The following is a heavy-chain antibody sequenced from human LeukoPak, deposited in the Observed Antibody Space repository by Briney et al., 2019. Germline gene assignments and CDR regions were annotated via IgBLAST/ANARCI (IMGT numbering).Heavy chain of an antibody. J-gene: IGHJ6*03. V-gene: IGHV3-7*01. D-gene: IGHD3-3*01. Sequence: QSGGSLRLSCAASGFTFSSFYMNWIRQAPGEGLEWVATIDKDGSEKYYVDSVKGRFTISRDNAKNSLSLEMNSLRVEDTAVYYCARIFGYYYYYLDVWGKGTPVTISS. CDR1: GFTFSSFY. CDR3: ARIFGYYYYYLDV. CDR2: IDKDGSEK.